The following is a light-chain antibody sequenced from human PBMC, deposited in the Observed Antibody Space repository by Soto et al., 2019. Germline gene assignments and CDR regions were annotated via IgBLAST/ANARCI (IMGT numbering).Light chain of an antibody. CDR1: QSVSTD. J-gene: IGKJ1*01. Sequence: EMVLTQSPATLSLSPGEGATLSCRASQSVSTDLAWYQHKPGQAPRLLIYGASNRATGVAARFSGSGSGTDCTLTISSLEPEDSAVYYCQQRDSWWTFGQGTKVEI. V-gene: IGKV3-11*01. CDR3: QQRDSWWT. CDR2: GAS.